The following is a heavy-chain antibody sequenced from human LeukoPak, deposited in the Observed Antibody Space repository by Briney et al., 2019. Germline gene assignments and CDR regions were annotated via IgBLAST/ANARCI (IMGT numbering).Heavy chain of an antibody. D-gene: IGHD2-2*01. CDR1: GFTVSSNY. J-gene: IGHJ3*02. V-gene: IGHV3-66*01. CDR3: ARDPGDIVVVPAAIGAFDI. Sequence: GGSLRLSCAASGFTVSSNYMSWVRQAPGKGLEWVSVIYSGGSTYYADSVKDRFTISRDNSKNTLYLQMNSLRAEDTAVYYCARDPGDIVVVPAAIGAFDIWGQGTMVTVSS. CDR2: IYSGGST.